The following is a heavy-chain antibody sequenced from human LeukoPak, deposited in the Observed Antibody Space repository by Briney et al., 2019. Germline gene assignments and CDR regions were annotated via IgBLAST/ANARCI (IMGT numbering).Heavy chain of an antibody. CDR1: GGSISSGGYY. Sequence: SQTLSLTCTVSGGSISSGGYYWSWIRQHPGKGLEWIGYIYYSGSTYYNPSLKSRVTISVDTSKNQFSLKLSSVTAADTAVYYCASMNSGSGWYYYGMDVWGQGTTVTVSS. D-gene: IGHD6-19*01. CDR3: ASMNSGSGWYYYGMDV. CDR2: IYYSGST. J-gene: IGHJ6*02. V-gene: IGHV4-31*03.